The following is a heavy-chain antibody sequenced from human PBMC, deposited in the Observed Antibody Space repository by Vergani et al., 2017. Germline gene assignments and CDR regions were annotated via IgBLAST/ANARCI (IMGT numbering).Heavy chain of an antibody. J-gene: IGHJ4*02. CDR1: GYTFTGYY. CDR3: AGVGGVAAAGGAY. CDR2: INPNSGGT. D-gene: IGHD6-13*01. Sequence: QVQLVQSGAEVKKPGASVKVSCKASGYTFTGYYMHWVRQAPGQGLEWMGWINPNSGGTNYAQKFQGRVTMTRDTSISTAYMELSKLRCADTAVYYCAGVGGVAAAGGAYWGQGTLVTVSS. V-gene: IGHV1-2*02.